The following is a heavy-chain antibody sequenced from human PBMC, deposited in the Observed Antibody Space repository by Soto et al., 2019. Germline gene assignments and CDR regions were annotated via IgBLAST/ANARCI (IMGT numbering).Heavy chain of an antibody. V-gene: IGHV2-5*02. J-gene: IGHJ4*02. Sequence: QITLNESGPTQVKPRQTLTLTCTFSGFSLTTSGVGVGGIRQSPGKAPEWLALIYWDDDKRYSPSLKSRLTITKDTSKNQVVLTMADVDPADTATYYCAHRVLRTVFGLVTTTAIYFDFWGQGTPVAVSS. CDR3: AHRVLRTVFGLVTTTAIYFDF. CDR1: GFSLTTSGVG. CDR2: IYWDDDK. D-gene: IGHD3-3*01.